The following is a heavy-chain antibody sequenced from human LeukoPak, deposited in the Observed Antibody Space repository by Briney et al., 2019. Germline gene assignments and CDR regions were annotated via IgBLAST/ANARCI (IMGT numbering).Heavy chain of an antibody. D-gene: IGHD3-3*01. CDR2: ISVYNANT. CDR1: GYTFSIYG. V-gene: IGHV1-18*01. Sequence: ASVKVSCKASGYTFSIYGITWVRQAPGQGLEWIGWISVYNANTNYAQRLQDRVTMTTDTSTSTAYMELRSLRSDDTAVYYCARIPSIRFLEWLYYFDYWGQGTLVTVSS. J-gene: IGHJ4*02. CDR3: ARIPSIRFLEWLYYFDY.